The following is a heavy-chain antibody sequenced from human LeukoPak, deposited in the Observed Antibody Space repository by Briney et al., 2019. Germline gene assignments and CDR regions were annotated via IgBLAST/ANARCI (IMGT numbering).Heavy chain of an antibody. D-gene: IGHD3-10*01. CDR1: GFTFSSYS. CDR3: ARNYSPFDY. V-gene: IGHV3-48*01. CDR2: ISSDSGII. Sequence: PGGSLRLSCAASGFTFSSYSMNWVRQAPGKGLEWVSYISSDSGIIYYADSVKGRFTISRDNAKNSLYLQMDNLRAADTAVYYCARNYSPFDYWGQGTLVTVSS. J-gene: IGHJ4*02.